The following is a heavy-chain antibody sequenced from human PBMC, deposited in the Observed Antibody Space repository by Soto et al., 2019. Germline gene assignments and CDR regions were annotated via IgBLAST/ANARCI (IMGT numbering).Heavy chain of an antibody. CDR3: ARSDIVATGGLGAFDI. CDR2: IYPGDSDT. CDR1: GYSCTVYC. V-gene: IGHV5-51*07. J-gene: IGHJ3*02. D-gene: IGHD5-12*01. Sequence: LGESLKLACTGSGYSCTVYCSGCVHPMPRKGLEWMGIIYPGDSDTRYSPSFQGQVTISADKSISTAYLQWSSLKASDTAMYYCARSDIVATGGLGAFDIWGQGTMVTVSS.